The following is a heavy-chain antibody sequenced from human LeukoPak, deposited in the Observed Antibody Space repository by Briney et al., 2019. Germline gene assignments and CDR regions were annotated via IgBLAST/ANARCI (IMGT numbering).Heavy chain of an antibody. J-gene: IGHJ4*02. CDR2: ISSSSSSI. D-gene: IGHD3-10*01. CDR3: AREYYGSGTPLFDY. V-gene: IGHV3-21*01. Sequence: GGSLRLSCAASGFTFSSYEMNWVRQAPGKGLEWVSSISSSSSSIYYADSVKGRFTISRDSAKNSLYLQMNSLRAEDTALYYCAREYYGSGTPLFDYWGQGTLVTVSS. CDR1: GFTFSSYE.